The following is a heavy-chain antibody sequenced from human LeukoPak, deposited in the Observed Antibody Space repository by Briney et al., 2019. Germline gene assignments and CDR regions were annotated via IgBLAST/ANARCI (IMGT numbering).Heavy chain of an antibody. CDR2: ISSSSSYI. V-gene: IGHV3-21*01. CDR1: GFTFSSYS. Sequence: GGSLRLSCAASGFTFSSYSMNWVRQAPGQGLEWVSSISSSSSYIYYADSVKGRFTISRDNAKNSLYLQMNSLRAEDTAVYYCARSVAGSGDYWGQGTLVTVSS. CDR3: ARSVAGSGDY. D-gene: IGHD6-19*01. J-gene: IGHJ4*02.